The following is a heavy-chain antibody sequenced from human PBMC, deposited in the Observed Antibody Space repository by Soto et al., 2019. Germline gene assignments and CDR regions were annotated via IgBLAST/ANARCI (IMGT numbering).Heavy chain of an antibody. D-gene: IGHD4-17*01. CDR3: APMTTVATSAFDI. CDR2: IFWNDDK. Sequence: GSGPTLVNPTQTLTLTCTVSGVSLGTSGVGVGWIRQPPGKALEWLSLIFWNDDKRYSPSLKSRLTVTKDTSKNQVVLSMTNMDPVDTATYHCAPMTTVATSAFDIWGQGTMVTVSS. CDR1: GVSLGTSGVG. V-gene: IGHV2-5*01. J-gene: IGHJ3*02.